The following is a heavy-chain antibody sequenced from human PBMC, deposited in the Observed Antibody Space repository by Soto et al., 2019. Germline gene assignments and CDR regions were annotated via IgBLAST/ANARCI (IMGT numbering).Heavy chain of an antibody. V-gene: IGHV1-8*01. Sequence: QVQLVQSGAEVKKPGASVKVSCKASGYTFTSYDINWVRQATGQGLEWMGWMNPNSGNTGYAQKFQGRVTMTRNTSIITAYMKLSSRRSEDTAVYYCARRGYSSSWYYYYYYGMDVWGQGTTVTVSS. J-gene: IGHJ6*02. CDR2: MNPNSGNT. CDR3: ARRGYSSSWYYYYYYGMDV. CDR1: GYTFTSYD. D-gene: IGHD6-13*01.